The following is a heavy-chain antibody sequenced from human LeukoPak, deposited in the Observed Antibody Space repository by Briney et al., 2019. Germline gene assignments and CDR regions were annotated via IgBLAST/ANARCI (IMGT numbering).Heavy chain of an antibody. CDR1: GGSISSSSYY. V-gene: IGHV4-39*01. J-gene: IGHJ3*02. Sequence: SETLSLTCTVSGGSISSSSYYWGWIRQPPGKGLEWIGSIYYSGSTYCNPSLKSRVTISVDTSKNQFSLKLSSVTAADTAVYYCARLAEYSRRAFDIWGQGTMVTVSS. CDR3: ARLAEYSRRAFDI. D-gene: IGHD1-26*01. CDR2: IYYSGST.